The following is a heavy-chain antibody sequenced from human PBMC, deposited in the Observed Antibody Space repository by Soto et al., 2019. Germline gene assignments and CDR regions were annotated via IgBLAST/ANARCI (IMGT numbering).Heavy chain of an antibody. CDR3: ASNVGRPSHLDY. Sequence: SSVKVSCNAFGCTFSSYAISWVRQAPGQGLDWMAGLIPIFGTANYAQKFQGRVTITAEESRSTAYMELRSLRSDDAAVYYFASNVGRPSHLDYW. CDR1: GCTFSSYA. V-gene: IGHV1-69*13. CDR2: LIPIFGTA. J-gene: IGHJ4*01.